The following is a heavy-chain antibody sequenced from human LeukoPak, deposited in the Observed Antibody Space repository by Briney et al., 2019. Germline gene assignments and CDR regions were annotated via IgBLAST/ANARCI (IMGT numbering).Heavy chain of an antibody. CDR3: ATQQLVKSPKSNWFDP. Sequence: ASVKVSCKVSGYTLTELSMHWVRQAPGKGLEWMGGFDPEDGETIYAQKFQGRVTMTEDTSTDTACMELSSLRSEDTAVYYCATQQLVKSPKSNWFDPWGQGTLVTVSS. CDR1: GYTLTELS. V-gene: IGHV1-24*01. J-gene: IGHJ5*02. D-gene: IGHD6-13*01. CDR2: FDPEDGET.